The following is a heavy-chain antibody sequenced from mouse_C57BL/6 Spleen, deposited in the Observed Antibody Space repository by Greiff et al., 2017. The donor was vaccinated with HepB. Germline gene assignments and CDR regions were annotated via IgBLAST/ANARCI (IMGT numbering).Heavy chain of an antibody. Sequence: VQLQQPGAELVRPGSSVKLSCKASGYTFTSYWMHWVKQRPIQGLEWIGNIDPSDSETHYNQKFKDKATLTVDKSSSTAYMQLSSLTSEDSAVYYCAREWDGNYFDYWGQGTTLTVSS. CDR3: AREWDGNYFDY. J-gene: IGHJ2*01. D-gene: IGHD4-1*01. V-gene: IGHV1-52*01. CDR2: IDPSDSET. CDR1: GYTFTSYW.